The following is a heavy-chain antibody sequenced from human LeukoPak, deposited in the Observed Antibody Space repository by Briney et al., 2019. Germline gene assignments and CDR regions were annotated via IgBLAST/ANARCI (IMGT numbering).Heavy chain of an antibody. CDR1: GFTLSSYW. CDR2: IKQDGSEK. D-gene: IGHD5-12*01. J-gene: IGHJ5*02. Sequence: GGSLRLSCAASGFTLSSYWMTWVRQAPGKGLGWVANIKQDGSEKYYVDSVKGRFTISRDNAKNSLYLQMNSLRAEDTAVYYCARDGGGYRFYNWFDPWGQGTLVTVSS. CDR3: ARDGGGYRFYNWFDP. V-gene: IGHV3-7*01.